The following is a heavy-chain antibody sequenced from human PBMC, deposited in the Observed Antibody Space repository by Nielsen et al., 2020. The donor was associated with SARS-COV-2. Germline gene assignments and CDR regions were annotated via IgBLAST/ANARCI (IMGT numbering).Heavy chain of an antibody. CDR3: ARGSITGGFDP. D-gene: IGHD1-20*01. CDR2: IGTAGDT. Sequence: GESLKISCAASGFTFSSYDMHWVRQATGKGLEWVSAIGTAGDTYYPGSVKGRFTISRENAKNSLYLQMNSLRAGDTAVYHCARGSITGGFDPWGQGTLVTVSS. V-gene: IGHV3-13*04. J-gene: IGHJ5*02. CDR1: GFTFSSYD.